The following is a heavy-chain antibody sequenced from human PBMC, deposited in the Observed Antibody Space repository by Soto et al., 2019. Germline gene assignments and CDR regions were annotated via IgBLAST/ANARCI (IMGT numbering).Heavy chain of an antibody. CDR1: GGAVYADGYY. CDR3: GRVPDY. V-gene: IGHV4-39*01. J-gene: IGHJ4*02. CDR2: IYYSGST. D-gene: IGHD2-2*01. Sequence: SETLSLTYTVSGGAVYADGYYWGWIRQPPGKGLEWIGNIYYSGSTYYNPSLKSRVTISIDTSKNQFSLKMNSVTAADTAVYYCGRVPDYWGRGILVTGSS.